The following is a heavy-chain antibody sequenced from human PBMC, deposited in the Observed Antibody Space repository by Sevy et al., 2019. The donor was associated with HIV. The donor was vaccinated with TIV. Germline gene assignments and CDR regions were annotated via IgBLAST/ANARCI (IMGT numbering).Heavy chain of an antibody. J-gene: IGHJ6*02. V-gene: IGHV3-21*01. CDR1: GFTFSSYS. CDR2: ISSSSSYI. CDR3: ARDKTYYDSSGYYYYYYGMDV. Sequence: GGSLRLSCAASGFTFSSYSMNWVRQAPGKGLEWVSSISSSSSYIYYADSVKGRFTISRDNAKNSLYLQMNSLRAEDTAVYYCARDKTYYDSSGYYYYYYGMDVWGQGTTVTVSS. D-gene: IGHD3-22*01.